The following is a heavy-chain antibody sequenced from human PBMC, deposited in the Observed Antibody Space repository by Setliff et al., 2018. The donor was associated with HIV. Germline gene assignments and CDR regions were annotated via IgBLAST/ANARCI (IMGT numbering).Heavy chain of an antibody. CDR2: VDPQDSET. V-gene: IGHV1-69-2*01. D-gene: IGHD5-12*01. Sequence: GASVKVSCKASGYTFTDYYIDWVQQAPGKGLEWMGRVDPQDSETKYAKDLQARVTMTTNTSTSTAYMYLRSLTSGDTAIYYCAATGSGGYVHWGQGTLVTVSS. J-gene: IGHJ4*02. CDR3: AATGSGGYVH. CDR1: GYTFTDYY.